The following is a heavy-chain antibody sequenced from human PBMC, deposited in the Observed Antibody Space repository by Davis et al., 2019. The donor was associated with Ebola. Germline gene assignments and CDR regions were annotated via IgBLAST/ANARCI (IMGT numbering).Heavy chain of an antibody. J-gene: IGHJ3*02. D-gene: IGHD6-6*01. Sequence: GESLKISCKGSGYSFTSYWIAWVRQMPGKGLECMGIIYPGDSDTRYSPSFQGHVTISADKSISTAYLQWSSLKASDTAMYYCARAGTARANDAFDIWGQGTMVTVSS. CDR2: IYPGDSDT. CDR1: GYSFTSYW. V-gene: IGHV5-51*01. CDR3: ARAGTARANDAFDI.